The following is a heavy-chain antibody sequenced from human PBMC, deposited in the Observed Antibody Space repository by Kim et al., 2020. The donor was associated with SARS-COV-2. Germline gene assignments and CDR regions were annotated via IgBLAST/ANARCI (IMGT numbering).Heavy chain of an antibody. CDR3: ARSRVNSPYYFDY. D-gene: IGHD2-21*01. CDR1: GGSISSYY. J-gene: IGHJ4*02. V-gene: IGHV4-59*08. CDR2: IYYSGST. Sequence: SETLSLTCTVSGGSISSYYWSWIRQPPGKGLEWIGYIYYSGSTNYNPSLKSRVTISVDTSKNQFSLKLSSVTAADTAVYYCARSRVNSPYYFDYWGQGTLVTVSS.